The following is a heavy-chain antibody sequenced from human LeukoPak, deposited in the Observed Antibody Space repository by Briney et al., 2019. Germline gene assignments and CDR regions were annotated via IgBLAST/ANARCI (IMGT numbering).Heavy chain of an antibody. D-gene: IGHD3-22*01. CDR1: GGSFSGYY. V-gene: IGHV3-11*01. J-gene: IGHJ4*02. CDR3: ARDNNYYDSSGYYPHFDY. CDR2: ISSSGSTI. Sequence: PSETLSLTCAVYGGSFSGYYWSWIRQALGKGLEWVSYISSSGSTIYYADSVKGRFTISRDNAKNSLYLQMNSLRAEDTAVYYCARDNNYYDSSGYYPHFDYWGQGTLVTVSS.